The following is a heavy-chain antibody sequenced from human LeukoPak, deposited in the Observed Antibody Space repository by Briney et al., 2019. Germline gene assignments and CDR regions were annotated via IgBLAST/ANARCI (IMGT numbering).Heavy chain of an antibody. D-gene: IGHD1-26*01. CDR1: GYSISSGYY. CDR3: ARLVSGSYSGVDY. V-gene: IGHV4-38-2*01. Sequence: PSETLSLTCAVTGYSISSGYYWGWIRPPPGKGLEWIGSIYHSGSTYYNLSLKSRVTISVDTSKNQFSLKLSSVTAADTAVYYCARLVSGSYSGVDYWGQGTLVTVSS. CDR2: IYHSGST. J-gene: IGHJ4*02.